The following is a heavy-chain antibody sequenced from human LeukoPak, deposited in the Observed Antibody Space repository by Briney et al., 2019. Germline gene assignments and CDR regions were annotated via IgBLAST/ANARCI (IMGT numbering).Heavy chain of an antibody. V-gene: IGHV1-2*02. CDR2: INPNSDGT. CDR1: GYTFTGHY. Sequence: ASVKVSCKASGYTFTGHYMHWVRQAPGQGLEWMGWINPNSDGTNYAQKFQGRVTMARDTSISTANMVLSKRRTDNTAVYDWERGEGKLLCFGELGLGWFDPWGRGTLVTVSS. D-gene: IGHD3-10*01. CDR3: ERGEGKLLCFGELGLGWFDP. J-gene: IGHJ5*02.